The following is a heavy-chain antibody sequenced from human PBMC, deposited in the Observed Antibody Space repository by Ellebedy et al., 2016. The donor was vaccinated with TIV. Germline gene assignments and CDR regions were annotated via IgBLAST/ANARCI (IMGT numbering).Heavy chain of an antibody. J-gene: IGHJ4*02. CDR1: GFTFSSHW. CDR3: VRGGGSFDY. Sequence: GGSLRLXXAASGFTFSSHWMSWVRQAPGKGLEWVANIKLDGSDKYYVDSVKGRFTISRDNAENSLYLQMNNLRAEDTAVYYCVRGGGSFDYWGQGTLVTVSS. V-gene: IGHV3-7*03. D-gene: IGHD1-26*01. CDR2: IKLDGSDK.